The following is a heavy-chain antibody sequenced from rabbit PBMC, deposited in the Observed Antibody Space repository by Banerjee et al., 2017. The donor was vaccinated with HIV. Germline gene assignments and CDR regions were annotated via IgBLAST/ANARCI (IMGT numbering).Heavy chain of an antibody. CDR1: GFSFSSNW. Sequence: QSLEESGGGLVKPGGTLTLTCIVSGFSFSSNWICWVRQAPGKGLEWIACIDTSDGDTDYANWPKGRFTISRENAQNTVYLQLNSLTAADTATYFCVREAGYGGYGDGNLWGQGTLVTVS. CDR3: VREAGYGGYGDGNL. V-gene: IGHV1S7*01. CDR2: IDTSDGDT. J-gene: IGHJ4*01. D-gene: IGHD6-1*01.